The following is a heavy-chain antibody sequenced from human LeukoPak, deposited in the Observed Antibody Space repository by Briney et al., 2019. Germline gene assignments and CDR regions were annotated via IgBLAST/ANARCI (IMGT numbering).Heavy chain of an antibody. Sequence: GGSLRLSCAASGFTFSSYWMSWVRQAPGKGLEWVSAISGSGGSTYYADSVKGRFTISRDNSKNTLYLQMNSLRAEDTAVYYCAKARDYVWGSYRYFFDYWGQGTLVTVSS. CDR3: AKARDYVWGSYRYFFDY. J-gene: IGHJ4*02. D-gene: IGHD3-16*02. CDR2: ISGSGGST. V-gene: IGHV3-23*01. CDR1: GFTFSSYW.